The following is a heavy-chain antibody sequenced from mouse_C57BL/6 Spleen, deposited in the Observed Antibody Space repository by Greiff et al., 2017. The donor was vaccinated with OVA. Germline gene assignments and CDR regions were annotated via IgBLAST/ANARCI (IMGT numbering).Heavy chain of an antibody. CDR2: ISDGGSYT. J-gene: IGHJ3*01. CDR3: ARGDYDGYY. V-gene: IGHV5-4*01. D-gene: IGHD2-3*01. CDR1: GFTFSSYA. Sequence: EVQGVESGGGLVKPGGSLKLSCAASGFTFSSYAMSWVRQTPEKRLEWVATISDGGSYTYYPDNVKGRFTISRDNAKNNLYLQMSHLKSEDTAMYYCARGDYDGYYWGQGTLVTVSA.